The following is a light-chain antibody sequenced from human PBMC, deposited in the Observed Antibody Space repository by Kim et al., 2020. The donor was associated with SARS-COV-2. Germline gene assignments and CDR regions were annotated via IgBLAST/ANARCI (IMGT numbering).Light chain of an antibody. CDR3: QQYDASPYT. CDR1: QRLSFGY. J-gene: IGKJ2*01. V-gene: IGKV3-20*01. Sequence: WAPGERATRSCRASQRLSFGYLAWYQQKPGQAPRLLIYGSASRATGIPDKFTGSGSGTDFALTISRLEPEDFAVYYCQQYDASPYTFGLGTKLEIK. CDR2: GSA.